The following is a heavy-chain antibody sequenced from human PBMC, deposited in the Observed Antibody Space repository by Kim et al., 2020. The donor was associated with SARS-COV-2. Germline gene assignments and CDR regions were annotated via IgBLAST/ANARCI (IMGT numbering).Heavy chain of an antibody. V-gene: IGHV3-23*01. J-gene: IGHJ4*02. Sequence: RGGSTYYADSVKGRFTISRDNSKNTLYLQMNSLRAEDTAVYYCAKVKHDYWGQGTLVTVSS. CDR3: AKVKHDY. CDR2: RGGST.